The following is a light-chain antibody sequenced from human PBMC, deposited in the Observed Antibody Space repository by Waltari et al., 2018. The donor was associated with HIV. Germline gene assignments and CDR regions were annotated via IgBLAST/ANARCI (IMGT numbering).Light chain of an antibody. CDR3: QQTYGPPRT. CDR1: QTIDNY. Sequence: IRLTQSPSSPSPSVGDIVTITCRASQTIDNYLNWYQYKPGHAPKPLLYLASTLHSGVPLRFSGGGSGTVFSLTISDVQPEDLATYFCQQTYGPPRTFGQGT. V-gene: IGKV1-39*01. J-gene: IGKJ1*01. CDR2: LAS.